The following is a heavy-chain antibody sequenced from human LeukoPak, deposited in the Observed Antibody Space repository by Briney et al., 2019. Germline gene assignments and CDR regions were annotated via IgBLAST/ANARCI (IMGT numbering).Heavy chain of an antibody. CDR2: ISAYNGNT. V-gene: IGHV1-18*01. CDR3: TRDLPYSSSWESIDY. Sequence: ASVKVSCKASGYTFTSYGINWVRQAPGQGPEWMGWISAYNGNTKYAQNLQGRVTMTTDASTSTAYMELRSLRSDDTAVYYCTRDLPYSSSWESIDYWGQGTLVTVSS. J-gene: IGHJ4*02. CDR1: GYTFTSYG. D-gene: IGHD6-13*01.